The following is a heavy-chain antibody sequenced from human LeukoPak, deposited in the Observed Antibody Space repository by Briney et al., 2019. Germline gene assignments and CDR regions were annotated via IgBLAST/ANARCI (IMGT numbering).Heavy chain of an antibody. CDR2: IYYSGST. V-gene: IGHV4-59*01. J-gene: IGHJ4*02. Sequence: SETLSLTCTVSGGSISSYYWSWIRQPPGKGLEWMGYIYYSGSTNYNPSLKSRVAISVDTSKNQCSLKLSFVTAADTAVYYWARDQGIWGQGTLVTVSS. CDR1: GGSISSYY. CDR3: ARDQGI. D-gene: IGHD3-10*01.